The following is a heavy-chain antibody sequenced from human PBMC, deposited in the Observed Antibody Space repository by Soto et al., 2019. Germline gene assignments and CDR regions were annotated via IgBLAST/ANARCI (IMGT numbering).Heavy chain of an antibody. J-gene: IGHJ5*02. CDR1: GGSISGPKDY. CDR3: VRDDLVRGVLDWFDP. D-gene: IGHD3-10*01. Sequence: QVQLQESGPGLVKPSETLSLTCTVSGGSISGPKDYWSRIRQSPGKGLEWIGYIHSSGSTSYNPSLRSRVIMSIDTSKNQLSLTVSSVTAADTAVYYCVRDDLVRGVLDWFDPWGQGTVVTVSS. V-gene: IGHV4-30-4*01. CDR2: IHSSGST.